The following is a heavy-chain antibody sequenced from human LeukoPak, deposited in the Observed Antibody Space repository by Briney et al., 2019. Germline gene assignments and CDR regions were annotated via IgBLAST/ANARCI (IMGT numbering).Heavy chain of an antibody. CDR3: ARAREYCSGRTCYHYYGMDV. CDR1: GFTFSDYS. D-gene: IGHD2-15*01. CDR2: ISSSSSYI. J-gene: IGHJ6*02. V-gene: IGHV3-21*01. Sequence: PGGTLRLSCAASGFTFSDYSMKWVRQAAGKGLEWVSFISSSSSYIDYADSVKGRCTISRDNAKNSLYLQMNSLRAEDTAVYFCARAREYCSGRTCYHYYGMDVWGQGTTVTVSS.